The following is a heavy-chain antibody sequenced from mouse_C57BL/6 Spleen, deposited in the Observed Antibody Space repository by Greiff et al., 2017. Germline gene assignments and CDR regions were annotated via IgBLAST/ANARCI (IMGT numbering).Heavy chain of an antibody. J-gene: IGHJ3*01. CDR2: IDPENGDT. D-gene: IGHD1-1*02. Sequence: EVQLQESGAELVRPGASVKLSCTASGFNIKDDYMHWVKQRPEQGLEWIGWIDPENGDTEYASKFQGKATITADTSSNTAYLQLSSLTSEDTAVYYCTTYGRIPPFAYWGQGTLVTVSA. V-gene: IGHV14-4*01. CDR3: TTYGRIPPFAY. CDR1: GFNIKDDY.